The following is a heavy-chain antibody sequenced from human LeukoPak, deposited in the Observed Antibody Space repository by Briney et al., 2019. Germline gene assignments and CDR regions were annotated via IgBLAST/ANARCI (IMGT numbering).Heavy chain of an antibody. Sequence: GESLKISCKGSGYSFTSYWIGWVRQMPGKGLEWMGIIYPGDSDTRYSPSFQGQVTISADKSISTAYMELSRLRSDDTAVYYCARDDRAAGTTFDYWGQGTLVTAS. J-gene: IGHJ4*02. D-gene: IGHD6-13*01. V-gene: IGHV5-51*01. CDR2: IYPGDSDT. CDR3: ARDDRAAGTTFDY. CDR1: GYSFTSYW.